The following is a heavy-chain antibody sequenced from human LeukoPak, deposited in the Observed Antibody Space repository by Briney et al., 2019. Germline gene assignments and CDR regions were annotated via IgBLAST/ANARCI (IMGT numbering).Heavy chain of an antibody. CDR2: INHSGST. Sequence: PSETLSLTCAVYGGSFSGYYWSWIRQPPGKGLEWIGEINHSGSTNYNPSLKSRVTISVDTSKNQFSLKLSSVTAADTAVYYCARSNTYYYDSSGYYFIHWGQGTLVTVSS. V-gene: IGHV4-34*01. CDR1: GGSFSGYY. D-gene: IGHD3-22*01. J-gene: IGHJ4*02. CDR3: ARSNTYYYDSSGYYFIH.